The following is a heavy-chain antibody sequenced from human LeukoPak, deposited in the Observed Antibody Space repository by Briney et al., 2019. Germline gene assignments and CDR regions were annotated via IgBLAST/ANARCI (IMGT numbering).Heavy chain of an antibody. V-gene: IGHV1-46*01. CDR1: GYTFPSYF. J-gene: IGHJ1*01. Sequence: ASVKVSCKASGYTFPSYFMHWVRQAPGQGLEWMGIINPSGGSTTYAQKFQGRVTMTRDTSTSTVYMELSSLRSDDTAVYYCARAQKGYSYGYVYFQHWGQGTLVTISS. CDR2: INPSGGST. D-gene: IGHD5-18*01. CDR3: ARAQKGYSYGYVYFQH.